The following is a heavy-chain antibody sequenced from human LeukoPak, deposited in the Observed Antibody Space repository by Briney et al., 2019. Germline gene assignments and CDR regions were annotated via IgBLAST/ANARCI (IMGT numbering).Heavy chain of an antibody. Sequence: TGGSLRLSCAASGFTFSSYGMHWVRQAPGKGLEWVAVIWYDGSNKYYADSVKGRFTISRDNSKNTLYLQMNGLRAEDTAVYYCARDSRLSYPDYWGQGTLVTVSS. CDR2: IWYDGSNK. D-gene: IGHD3-16*02. CDR3: ARDSRLSYPDY. V-gene: IGHV3-33*01. CDR1: GFTFSSYG. J-gene: IGHJ4*02.